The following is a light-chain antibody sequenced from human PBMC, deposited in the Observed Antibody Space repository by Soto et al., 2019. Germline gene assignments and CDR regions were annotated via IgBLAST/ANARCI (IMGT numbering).Light chain of an antibody. CDR1: QTIDGF. CDR2: AAS. V-gene: IGKV1-39*01. CDR3: QQSYTTHGT. J-gene: IGKJ1*01. Sequence: DIQMTQSPSSLSAFVGDRVTITCRASQTIDGFLNWYQQKPGKAPNLLIYAASSLQSGVPSRFSGSGSGTEFTLTISSLQPEDFATYYCQQSYTTHGTFGQGTKVEIK.